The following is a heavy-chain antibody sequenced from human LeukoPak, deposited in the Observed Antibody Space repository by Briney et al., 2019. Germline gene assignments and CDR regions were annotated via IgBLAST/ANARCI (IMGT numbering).Heavy chain of an antibody. V-gene: IGHV3-11*04. CDR2: ISSSGSTI. D-gene: IGHD3-22*01. CDR1: GFTFSDYY. Sequence: PGGSLRLSCAASGFTFSDYYMSWIRQAPGKGLEWVSYISSSGSTIYYADSVKGRFTISRDNAKNSLYLQMNSLRAEDTAVYYCARQYYYDSSGYDALDIWGQGTMVTVSS. CDR3: ARQYYYDSSGYDALDI. J-gene: IGHJ3*02.